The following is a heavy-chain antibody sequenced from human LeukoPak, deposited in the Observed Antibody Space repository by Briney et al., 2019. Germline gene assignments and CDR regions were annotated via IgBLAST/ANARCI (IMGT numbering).Heavy chain of an antibody. CDR3: ARALIAVAARKVYYGMDV. V-gene: IGHV4-59*01. J-gene: IGHJ6*02. D-gene: IGHD6-19*01. Sequence: SETLSLTCTVSGGSISSYYWSWIRQPPGKGLEWIGYIYYSGSTNYNPSLKSRVTISVDTSKNQFSLKLSSVTAADTAVYYCARALIAVAARKVYYGMDVWGQGTTVTVSS. CDR1: GGSISSYY. CDR2: IYYSGST.